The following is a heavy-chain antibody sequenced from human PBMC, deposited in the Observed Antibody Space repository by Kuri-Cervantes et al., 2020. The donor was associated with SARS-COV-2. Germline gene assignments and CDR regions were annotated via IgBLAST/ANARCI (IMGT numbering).Heavy chain of an antibody. CDR1: GFTFSSYA. CDR3: ARDKVVDY. Sequence: GGSLRLSCAASGFTFSSYAMHWVRQAPGKGLEWVAVISYDGSNKYYADSVKSRFTISRDNSKNTLYLQMNSLRAEDTAVYYCARDKVVDYWGQGTLVTVSS. CDR2: ISYDGSNK. D-gene: IGHD2-15*01. V-gene: IGHV3-30*04. J-gene: IGHJ4*02.